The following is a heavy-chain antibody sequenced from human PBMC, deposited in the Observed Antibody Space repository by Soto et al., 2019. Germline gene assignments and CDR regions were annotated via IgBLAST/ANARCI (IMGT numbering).Heavy chain of an antibody. CDR1: GYTFSNYG. D-gene: IGHD6-13*01. CDR3: ARDHSSSWHDFDY. CDR2: ISGYNGNT. J-gene: IGHJ4*02. V-gene: IGHV1-18*01. Sequence: ASVKVSFKASGYTFSNYGINWVRQAPGQGLEWMGWISGYNGNTNYAQKFQDRVTMTTDTSASTAYMELWSLRSDDTAMYYCARDHSSSWHDFDYWGQGTLVTVSS.